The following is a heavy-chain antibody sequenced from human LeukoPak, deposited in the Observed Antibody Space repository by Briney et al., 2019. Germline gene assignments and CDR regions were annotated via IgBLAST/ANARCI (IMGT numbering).Heavy chain of an antibody. CDR3: ARTRYYYNSRSYGAPYYFDY. CDR2: IDTSGNT. D-gene: IGHD3-10*01. CDR1: GGSISSYY. V-gene: IGHV4-4*07. Sequence: PSETLSLTCTVSGGSISSYYWSWIRQPAGKGLEWIGRIDTSGNTNYKPSLKSRVTISVDTSKNQFSLKLSSVTAADTAVYYCARTRYYYNSRSYGAPYYFDYWGQGTLVTVSS. J-gene: IGHJ4*02.